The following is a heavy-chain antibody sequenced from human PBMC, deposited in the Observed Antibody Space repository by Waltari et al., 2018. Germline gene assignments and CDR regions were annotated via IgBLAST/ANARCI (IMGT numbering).Heavy chain of an antibody. CDR3: ARDRGRGIYLDS. Sequence: WLIWVRRSPVKGLEWIGQVQLSGRTNYNPSFASRVTISIDTSTNHFSLKVTSATAADTAVYFCARDRGRGIYLDSWGQGTLVTVSP. CDR1: W. CDR2: VQLSGRT. V-gene: IGHV4-4*01. J-gene: IGHJ4*02. D-gene: IGHD1-1*01.